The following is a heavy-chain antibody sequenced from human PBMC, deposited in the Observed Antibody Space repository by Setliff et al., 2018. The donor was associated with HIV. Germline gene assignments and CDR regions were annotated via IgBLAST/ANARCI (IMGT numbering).Heavy chain of an antibody. CDR2: IYVGDSRT. D-gene: IGHD3-9*01. CDR1: GYSFTSYW. CDR3: ARQSDATLLIPGGDAFDI. Sequence: GESLKISCKGSGYSFTSYWIGWVRQMPGKGLEAMGGIYVGDSRTEYSPPFRGQVTFSADKSLNTAYLHWSSLEASDTAMYYCARQSDATLLIPGGDAFDIWGQGTMVTVSS. V-gene: IGHV5-51*01. J-gene: IGHJ3*02.